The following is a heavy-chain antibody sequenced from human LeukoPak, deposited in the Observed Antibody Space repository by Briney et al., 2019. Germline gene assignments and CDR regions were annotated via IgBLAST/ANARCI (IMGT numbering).Heavy chain of an antibody. D-gene: IGHD2-15*01. CDR1: GNSFTNYN. CDR2: ITPSNGAT. J-gene: IGHJ4*01. V-gene: IGHV1-46*01. CDR3: TREVAAPYRFDD. Sequence: GAAVKHRFKSSGNSFTNYNIHWVRLAPGQGLEWMGIITPSNGATNYAQKFQGRVTMTRDTSTSAGYMELRSLKSEDTAVYYCTREVAAPYRFDDWGPGKVVNVSS.